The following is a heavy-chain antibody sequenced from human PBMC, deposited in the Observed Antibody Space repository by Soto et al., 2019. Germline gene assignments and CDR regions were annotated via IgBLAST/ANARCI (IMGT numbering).Heavy chain of an antibody. CDR2: TYYRSKWYN. V-gene: IGHV6-1*01. Sequence: KQSQTLSITCDISGDSVSSNSAAWNWIRQSPSRGLEWLGRTYYRSKWYNDYAVSVKIRITINPDTSKNQFSLQLNSVTPEDTAVYYCAREVAGTRDYYYYYMDVWGKGTTVTVSS. CDR1: GDSVSSNSAA. J-gene: IGHJ6*03. CDR3: AREVAGTRDYYYYYMDV. D-gene: IGHD6-19*01.